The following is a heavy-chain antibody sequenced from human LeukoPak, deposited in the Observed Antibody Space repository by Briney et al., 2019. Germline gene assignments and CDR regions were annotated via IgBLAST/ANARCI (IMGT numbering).Heavy chain of an antibody. CDR3: TRSLGVVIHGGMDV. CDR2: IYCSGSGGGT. D-gene: IGHD3-3*01. J-gene: IGHJ6*02. Sequence: SETLSLTCTGSGGSINSYYWSWIRQAPGEGLEGIGNIYCSGSGGGTEYNPSVKSPVTMSVDTSKNEFSLKLRAVAAADTCLYYCTRSLGVVIHGGMDVWGQGTTVTVSS. CDR1: GGSINSYY. V-gene: IGHV4-59*01.